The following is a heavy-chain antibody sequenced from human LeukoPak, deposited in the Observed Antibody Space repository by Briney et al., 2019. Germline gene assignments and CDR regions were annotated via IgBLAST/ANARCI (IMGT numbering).Heavy chain of an antibody. CDR2: ISYDGSNK. V-gene: IGHV3-30*18. D-gene: IGHD6-19*01. J-gene: IGHJ4*02. Sequence: GRSLRLSCAASGFTFSSYGMHWVRQATGKGLEWVAVISYDGSNKYYADSVKGRFTISRDNSKNTLYLQMNSLRAEDTAVYYCAKDQDPIAVAGYYFDYWGQGTLVTVSS. CDR1: GFTFSSYG. CDR3: AKDQDPIAVAGYYFDY.